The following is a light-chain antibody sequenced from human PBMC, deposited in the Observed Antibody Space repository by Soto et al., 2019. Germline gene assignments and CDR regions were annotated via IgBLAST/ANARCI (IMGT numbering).Light chain of an antibody. CDR3: QYYESSLSGSV. CDR2: GNS. J-gene: IGLJ1*01. CDR1: NSNIGAGYD. V-gene: IGLV1-40*01. Sequence: QSVLTQPPSVSGAPGQRVTISCTGSNSNIGAGYDVHWYQQLPGTAPKLLIYGNSNRPSGVPDRFSGSKSVTSASLAITGLQAEDEADYYCQYYESSLSGSVFGTRTKVTVL.